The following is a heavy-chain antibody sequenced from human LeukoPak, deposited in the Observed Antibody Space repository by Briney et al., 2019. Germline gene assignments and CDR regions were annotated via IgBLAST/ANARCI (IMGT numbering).Heavy chain of an antibody. CDR2: IYYSGST. V-gene: IGHV4-59*12. Sequence: SETLSLTCTVSGGSISSYYWSWIRQPPGKGLEWIGYIYYSGSTNYNPSLKSRVTISVDTSKNQCSLNLSSVTAADTAVYYCARESSGSYYNPQGYMDVWGKGTTVTVSS. CDR1: GGSISSYY. J-gene: IGHJ6*03. D-gene: IGHD3-10*01. CDR3: ARESSGSYYNPQGYMDV.